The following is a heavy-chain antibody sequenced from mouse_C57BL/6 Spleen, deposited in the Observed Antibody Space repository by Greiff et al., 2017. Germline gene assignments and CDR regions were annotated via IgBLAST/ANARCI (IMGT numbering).Heavy chain of an antibody. CDR3: ARRGDGYYDFDY. CDR1: GYAFTNYL. D-gene: IGHD2-3*01. J-gene: IGHJ2*01. CDR2: INPGSGGT. Sequence: QVQLKQSGAELVRPGTSVKVSCKASGYAFTNYLIEWVKQRPGQGLEWIGVINPGSGGTNYNEKFKGKATLTADKSSSTAYMQLSSLTSEDSAVYFCARRGDGYYDFDYWGQGTTLTVSA. V-gene: IGHV1-54*01.